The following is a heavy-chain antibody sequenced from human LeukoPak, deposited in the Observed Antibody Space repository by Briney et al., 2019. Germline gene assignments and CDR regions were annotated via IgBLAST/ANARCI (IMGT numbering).Heavy chain of an antibody. CDR3: AREEQWLVSAIXY. V-gene: IGHV3-21*01. J-gene: IGHJ4*02. D-gene: IGHD6-19*01. CDR2: ISSSSSYI. Sequence: PGGSLRLSCAASGFTFSSYSMNWVRQAPGKGLEWVSSISSSSSYIYYADSVKGRFTISRDNAKNSLYLQMNSLRADDTAVYYCAREEQWLVSAIXYXXQGXXXTVS. CDR1: GFTFSSYS.